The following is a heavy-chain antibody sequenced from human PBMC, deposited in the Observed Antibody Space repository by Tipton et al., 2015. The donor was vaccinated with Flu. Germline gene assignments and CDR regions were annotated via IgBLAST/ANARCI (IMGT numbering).Heavy chain of an antibody. D-gene: IGHD6-13*01. Sequence: QLVQSGTEVKKPGESLKISCKGSGYSFTSYWIGWVRQMPGKGLEWMGIIYPGDSDTRYSPSFQGQVTISADKSVSTAYLQWSSLKASDTAMYYCARRRDEAAANQDYYYYMDVWGKGTTVTVSS. CDR2: IYPGDSDT. CDR3: ARRRDEAAANQDYYYYMDV. V-gene: IGHV5-51*01. J-gene: IGHJ6*03. CDR1: GYSFTSYW.